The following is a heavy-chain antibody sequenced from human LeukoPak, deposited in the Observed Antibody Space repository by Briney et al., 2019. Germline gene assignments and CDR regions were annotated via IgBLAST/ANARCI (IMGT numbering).Heavy chain of an antibody. J-gene: IGHJ5*02. CDR1: GGSISSSSYY. D-gene: IGHD1-1*01. V-gene: IGHV4-39*07. Sequence: SETLFLTCTVSGGSISSSSYYWGWIRQPPGKGLEWIGSIYYSGSTYYNPSHKSRVTISVDTSKNQFSLKLSSVTAADTAVYYCARVRYKGGWFDPWGQGTLVTVSS. CDR3: ARVRYKGGWFDP. CDR2: IYYSGST.